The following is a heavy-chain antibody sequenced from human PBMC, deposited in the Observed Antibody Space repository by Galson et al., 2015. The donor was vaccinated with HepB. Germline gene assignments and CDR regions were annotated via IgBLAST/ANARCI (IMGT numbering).Heavy chain of an antibody. D-gene: IGHD4-17*01. CDR3: ARAGDHYYGMDV. Sequence: SLRLSCAASGFTFSSYSMNWVRQAPGKGLEWVSSISSSSSYIYYADSVKGRFTISRDNAKNSLYLQMNSLRAEDTAVYYCARAGDHYYGMDVWGQGTTVTVSS. CDR2: ISSSSSYI. V-gene: IGHV3-21*01. CDR1: GFTFSSYS. J-gene: IGHJ6*02.